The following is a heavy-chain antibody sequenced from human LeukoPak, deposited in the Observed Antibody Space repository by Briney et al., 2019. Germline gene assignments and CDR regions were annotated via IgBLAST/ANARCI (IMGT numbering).Heavy chain of an antibody. J-gene: IGHJ4*02. CDR1: GFTFTNHP. V-gene: IGHV3-69-1*01. CDR3: AKDRANWAIDD. CDR2: IGGDGVA. D-gene: IGHD2-2*02. Sequence: SGGSLRLSCAASGFTFTNHPMNWVRQAPGKGLEWVSYIGGDGVAFYADSVKGRFTMSKDVARKSLYLQMSSLRVEDTALYYCAKDRANWAIDDWGQGTQVTVSS.